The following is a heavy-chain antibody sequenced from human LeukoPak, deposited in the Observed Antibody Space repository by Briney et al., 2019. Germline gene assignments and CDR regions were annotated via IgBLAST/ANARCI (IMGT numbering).Heavy chain of an antibody. Sequence: AGGSLRLSCTLSGFTLGDYAMKWVRQVPGKGLEWIGFIRRKTYDKTTEYAASVKDRFTISRDDSKNIAYLQINSLNVEDTAVYHCSTSGSGDFYFCRPVQDCGQGTLITVSS. D-gene: IGHD2-21*02. CDR3: STSGSGDFYFCRPVQD. CDR1: GFTLGDYA. V-gene: IGHV3-49*04. CDR2: IRRKTYDKTT. J-gene: IGHJ4*02.